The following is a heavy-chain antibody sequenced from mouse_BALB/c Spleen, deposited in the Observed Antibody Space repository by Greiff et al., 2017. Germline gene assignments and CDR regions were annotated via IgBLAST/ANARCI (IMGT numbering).Heavy chain of an antibody. CDR3: TREDSTWFAY. V-gene: IGHV1S81*02. J-gene: IGHJ3*01. CDR2: INPSNGGT. CDR1: GYTFTSYY. Sequence: VQLQQSGAELVKPGASVKLSCKASGYTFTSYYMYWVKQRPGQGLEWIGEINPSNGGTNFNEKFKSKATLTVDKSSSTAYMQLSSLTSEDSAVYYCTREDSTWFAYWGQGTLVTVSA.